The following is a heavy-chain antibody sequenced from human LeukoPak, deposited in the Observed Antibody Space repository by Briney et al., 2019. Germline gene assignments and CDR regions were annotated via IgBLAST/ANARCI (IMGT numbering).Heavy chain of an antibody. D-gene: IGHD5-18*01. CDR2: ISSSSSYI. J-gene: IGHJ4*02. CDR1: GFTFSNYS. CDR3: AREYSYGSLYYFDY. Sequence: GGSLRLSCAASGFTFSNYSMNWVRQAPGKGLEWVSAISSSSSYIYYADSVKGRFTISRDNARNSLYLQMNSLRAEDTAVYYCAREYSYGSLYYFDYWGQGTLVTVSS. V-gene: IGHV3-21*01.